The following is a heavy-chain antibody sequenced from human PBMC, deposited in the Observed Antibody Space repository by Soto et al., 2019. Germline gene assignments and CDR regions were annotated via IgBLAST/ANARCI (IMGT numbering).Heavy chain of an antibody. CDR1: GVSFSGYY. Sequence: PSETLSLTCAVYGVSFSGYYWSWIRQPPGKGLEWIGEINHSGSTNYNPSLKSRVTISVDTSKNQFSLKLSSVTAADTAVYYCARKGYCSSTSCQLYAEYFQHWGQGTLVTVSS. J-gene: IGHJ1*01. CDR3: ARKGYCSSTSCQLYAEYFQH. D-gene: IGHD2-2*01. V-gene: IGHV4-34*01. CDR2: INHSGST.